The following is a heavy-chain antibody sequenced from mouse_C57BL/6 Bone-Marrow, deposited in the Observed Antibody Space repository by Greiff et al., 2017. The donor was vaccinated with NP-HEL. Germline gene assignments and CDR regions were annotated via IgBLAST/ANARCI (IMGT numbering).Heavy chain of an antibody. J-gene: IGHJ3*01. Sequence: DVKLVESGGGLVKPGGSLKLSCAASGFTFSSYTMSWVRQTPEKRLEWVATISGGGGNTYYPDSVKGRFTISRDNAKNTLYLQMSSLRSEDTALYYCARPPDSSGYDWFAYWGQGTLVTVSA. CDR2: ISGGGGNT. CDR3: ARPPDSSGYDWFAY. CDR1: GFTFSSYT. D-gene: IGHD3-2*02. V-gene: IGHV5-9*01.